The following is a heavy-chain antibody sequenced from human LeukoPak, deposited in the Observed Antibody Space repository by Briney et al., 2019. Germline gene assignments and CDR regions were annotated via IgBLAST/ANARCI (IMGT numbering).Heavy chain of an antibody. CDR1: GFTFSDYW. CDR3: AKDKGSGWTIDY. CDR2: ITGSGGST. V-gene: IGHV3-23*01. Sequence: PGGSLRLSCAASGFTFSDYWMHWVRQAPGKGLEWVSTITGSGGSTYYADSVKGRFTISRDNSKNTLYVQMNSLRAEDTAIYYCAKDKGSGWTIDYWGQGTLVTVSS. J-gene: IGHJ4*02. D-gene: IGHD6-19*01.